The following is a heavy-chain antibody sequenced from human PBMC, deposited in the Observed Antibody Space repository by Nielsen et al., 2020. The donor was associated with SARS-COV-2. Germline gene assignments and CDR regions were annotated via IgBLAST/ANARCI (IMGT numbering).Heavy chain of an antibody. CDR1: GFTFDDYA. Sequence: GGSLRLSCAASGFTFDDYAMHWVRQAPGKGLEWVSGISWNSGSIGYADSVKGRFTISRDNSKNTLYLQMNSLRAEDTAVYYCARDITIFGVAYYYGMDVWGQGTTVTVSS. CDR3: ARDITIFGVAYYYGMDV. V-gene: IGHV3-9*01. J-gene: IGHJ6*02. CDR2: ISWNSGSI. D-gene: IGHD3-3*01.